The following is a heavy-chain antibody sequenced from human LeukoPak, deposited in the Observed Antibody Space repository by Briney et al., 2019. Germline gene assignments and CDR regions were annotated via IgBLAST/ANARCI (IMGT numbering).Heavy chain of an antibody. Sequence: PSETLSLTCTVSGGSISSGGYYWSWIRQPPGKGLEWIGYIYHSGSTYYNPSLKSRVTISVDRSKNQFSLKLSSVTAADTAVYYCAREWRSNLYRAFDIWGQGTMVTVSS. CDR2: IYHSGST. CDR3: AREWRSNLYRAFDI. V-gene: IGHV4-30-2*01. CDR1: GGSISSGGYY. D-gene: IGHD2-15*01. J-gene: IGHJ3*02.